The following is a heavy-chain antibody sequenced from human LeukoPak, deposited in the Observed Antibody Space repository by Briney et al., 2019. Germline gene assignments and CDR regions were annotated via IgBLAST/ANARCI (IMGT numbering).Heavy chain of an antibody. CDR1: GDSVSSNSAA. J-gene: IGHJ4*02. V-gene: IGHV6-1*01. CDR2: TYYRSKWYN. D-gene: IGHD7-27*01. Sequence: SQTLSLTCAISGDSVSSNSAAWNWIRQSPSRGLEWLGSTYYRSKWYNDYAVSVKSRITINPDTSKNQFSLQLNSVTPEDTAVYYCARVNTNWGSEYFDYWGQGTLVTVSS. CDR3: ARVNTNWGSEYFDY.